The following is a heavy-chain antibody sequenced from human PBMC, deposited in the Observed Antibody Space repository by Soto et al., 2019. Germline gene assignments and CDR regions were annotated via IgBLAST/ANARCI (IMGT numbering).Heavy chain of an antibody. CDR2: IYYSGST. CDR1: GDSISSYY. D-gene: IGHD3-3*01. V-gene: IGHV4-59*01. Sequence: SETLSLTCTVSGDSISSYYWSWIRQPPGKGLEWIGYIYYSGSTNYNPSLKSRVTISVDTSKNQFSLKLSSVTAADTAVYYCARLFGVGIDYWGQGTLVTVSS. J-gene: IGHJ4*02. CDR3: ARLFGVGIDY.